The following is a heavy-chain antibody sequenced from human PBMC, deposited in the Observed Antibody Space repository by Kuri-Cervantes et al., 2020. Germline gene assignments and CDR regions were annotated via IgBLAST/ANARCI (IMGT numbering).Heavy chain of an antibody. CDR1: GGSISSSSYY. D-gene: IGHD1-26*01. Sequence: GSLRLSCTVSGGSISSSSYYWGWIRQPPGKGLEWIGSIYYSGSTYYNPSLKSRVTISVDTSKNQFSLKLSSVTAADTAVYYCASMGKGGSLAYWGQGTLVTVSS. CDR3: ASMGKGGSLAY. J-gene: IGHJ4*02. V-gene: IGHV4-39*07. CDR2: IYYSGST.